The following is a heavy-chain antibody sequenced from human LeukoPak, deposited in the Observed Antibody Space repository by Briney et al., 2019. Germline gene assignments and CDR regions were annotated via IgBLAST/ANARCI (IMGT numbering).Heavy chain of an antibody. Sequence: SETLSLTCTVSGDSISSSNYYWGWIRPPPGKGLEWIGSIYYSGSPYYNPSLKSRVTISVDTSKNQFSLKLSSVTAADTAVYYCARVYWYFDLWGRGTLVTVSS. CDR1: GDSISSSNYY. CDR2: IYYSGSP. CDR3: ARVYWYFDL. V-gene: IGHV4-39*01. J-gene: IGHJ2*01.